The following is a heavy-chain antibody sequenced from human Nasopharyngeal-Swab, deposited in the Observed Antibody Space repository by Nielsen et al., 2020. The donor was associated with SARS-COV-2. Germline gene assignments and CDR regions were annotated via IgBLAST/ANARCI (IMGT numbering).Heavy chain of an antibody. CDR1: GGSISSSSYY. Sequence: SETLSLTCPVSGGSISSSSYYWGWILQPPGKGLEWIGRIYYSGSTYYNPSLKSRVTISVDTSKNQFSLKLSSVTAADTAVYYCARHVALAGCAFDIWGQGTMVTVSS. D-gene: IGHD2-21*01. J-gene: IGHJ3*02. V-gene: IGHV4-39*01. CDR3: ARHVALAGCAFDI. CDR2: IYYSGST.